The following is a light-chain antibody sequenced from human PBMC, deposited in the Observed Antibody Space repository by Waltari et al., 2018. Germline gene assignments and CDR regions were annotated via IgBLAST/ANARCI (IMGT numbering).Light chain of an antibody. CDR3: HRNLIFPPYT. CDR1: QDITNR. Sequence: DIQMTQSPSSLSASVGDRVTITCQASQDITNRLNWYQQKTGKAPTLLIYDASNLEFGAPGRSIGVDLGQHFFSTSAALQLENVPIIFFHRNLIFPPYTFGQGTKVDIK. J-gene: IGKJ2*01. V-gene: IGKV1-33*01. CDR2: DAS.